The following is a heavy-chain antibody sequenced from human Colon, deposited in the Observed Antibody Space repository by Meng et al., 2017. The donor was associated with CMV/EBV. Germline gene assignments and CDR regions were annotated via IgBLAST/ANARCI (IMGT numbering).Heavy chain of an antibody. D-gene: IGHD3-16*01. V-gene: IGHV3-23*01. Sequence: GESLKISCAASGFTFGTFAMNWVRQAPGKGLEWISRISTSGGNTYYADSVKGRLSVSRDNSKSTLFLQLNSLRAEDTAIYYCAKDRGGLSVGGSDYWGQGTLVTVSS. J-gene: IGHJ4*02. CDR2: ISTSGGNT. CDR3: AKDRGGLSVGGSDY. CDR1: GFTFGTFA.